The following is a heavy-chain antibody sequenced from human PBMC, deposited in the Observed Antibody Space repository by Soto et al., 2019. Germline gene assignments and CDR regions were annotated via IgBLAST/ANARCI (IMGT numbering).Heavy chain of an antibody. CDR2: MNPNSGNT. Sequence: QVQLVQSGAEVKKPGASVKVSCKASGYTFTSYDINWVRQATGQGLEWMGWMNPNSGNTGYAQKFQGRGTMNRTTSISTAYRELSSVRSEDTAVYYCARGPGIVAAMTLYYYYGMDVWGQGTTVTVSS. CDR1: GYTFTSYD. V-gene: IGHV1-8*01. D-gene: IGHD2-2*01. CDR3: ARGPGIVAAMTLYYYYGMDV. J-gene: IGHJ6*02.